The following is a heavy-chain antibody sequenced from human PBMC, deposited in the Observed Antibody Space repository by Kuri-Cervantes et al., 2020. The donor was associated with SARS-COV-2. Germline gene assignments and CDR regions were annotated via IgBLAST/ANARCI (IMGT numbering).Heavy chain of an antibody. V-gene: IGHV3-21*01. CDR3: AGDFPEYQLPFDTHADY. D-gene: IGHD2-2*01. Sequence: LSLTCAASGFTFSSYSMNWVRQAPGKGLEWVSSISSSSSYIYYADSVKGRFTISRDNSKNTLYLQMNSLRAEDTAVYYCAGDFPEYQLPFDTHADYWGQGTLVTVSS. J-gene: IGHJ4*02. CDR1: GFTFSSYS. CDR2: ISSSSSYI.